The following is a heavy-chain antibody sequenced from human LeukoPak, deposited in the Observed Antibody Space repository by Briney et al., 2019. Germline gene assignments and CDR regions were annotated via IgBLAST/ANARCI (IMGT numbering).Heavy chain of an antibody. Sequence: SETLSLTCTVSGYINSGDYWGWIRQPPGKGLEWIGNIYHSGSTYYNPSLKTRVTMSVDTSKNQFSLKLSSVTAADTAVYYCARDSRVWFDPWGQGTLVTVSS. D-gene: IGHD3-10*01. CDR3: ARDSRVWFDP. J-gene: IGHJ5*02. CDR1: GYINSGDY. CDR2: IYHSGST. V-gene: IGHV4-38-2*02.